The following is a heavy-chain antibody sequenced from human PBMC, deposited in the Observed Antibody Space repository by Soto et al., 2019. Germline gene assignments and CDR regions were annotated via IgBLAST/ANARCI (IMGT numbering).Heavy chain of an antibody. CDR2: IHSTRSP. J-gene: IGHJ5*02. V-gene: IGHV4-4*07. CDR1: GDSVSKYY. D-gene: IGHD4-17*01. Sequence: GPGPRMPSETLSLTCTVSGDSVSKYYWNWIRQPAGKGLEWIGRIHSTRSPDYNPSLKSRVTLSVDTSKNQFSLKLSLTSVTAADTAVYYCARSPAYGDYANLDTWGQGTLVTVSS. CDR3: ARSPAYGDYANLDT.